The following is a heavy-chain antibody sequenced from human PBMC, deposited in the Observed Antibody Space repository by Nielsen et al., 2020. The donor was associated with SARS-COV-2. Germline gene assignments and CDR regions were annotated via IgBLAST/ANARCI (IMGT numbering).Heavy chain of an antibody. CDR1: GFTFSSYW. CDR3: ARDPVAGPHTEYYFDY. Sequence: GSLRLSCAASGFTFSSYWMHWVRQAPGKGLVWVSRINSDGSSTSYADSVKGRFTISRDNAKNTLYLQMNSLRAEDTAVYYCARDPVAGPHTEYYFDYWGQGTLVTVSS. D-gene: IGHD6-19*01. V-gene: IGHV3-74*01. CDR2: INSDGSST. J-gene: IGHJ4*02.